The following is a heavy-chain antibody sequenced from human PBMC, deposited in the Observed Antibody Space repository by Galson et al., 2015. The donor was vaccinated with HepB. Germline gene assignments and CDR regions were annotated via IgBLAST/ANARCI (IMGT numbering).Heavy chain of an antibody. V-gene: IGHV3-43D*03. CDR2: ISWDGGST. CDR1: GFTFDDYA. J-gene: IGHJ4*02. Sequence: SLRLSCAASGFTFDDYAMHWVRQAPGKGLEWVSLISWDGGSTYYADSVKGRFTISRDNSKNSLYLQMNSLRAEDTALYYCAKGPSRNMGRRGYVDYWGQGTLVTVSS. D-gene: IGHD3-16*01. CDR3: AKGPSRNMGRRGYVDY.